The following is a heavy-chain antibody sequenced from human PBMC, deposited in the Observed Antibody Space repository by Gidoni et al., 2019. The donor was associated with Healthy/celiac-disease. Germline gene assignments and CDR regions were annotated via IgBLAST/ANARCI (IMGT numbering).Heavy chain of an antibody. CDR2: IWYDGSNK. J-gene: IGHJ6*02. Sequence: QVQLVESGGGVVQPGRSLRLSCAASGFTFSSYGMHWVRQAPGKGLEWVAVIWYDGSNKYYADSVKGRFTISRDNSKNTLYLQMNSLRAEDTAVYYCARSLTVTTVDYYYGMDVWGQGTTVTVSS. V-gene: IGHV3-33*01. CDR1: GFTFSSYG. D-gene: IGHD4-17*01. CDR3: ARSLTVTTVDYYYGMDV.